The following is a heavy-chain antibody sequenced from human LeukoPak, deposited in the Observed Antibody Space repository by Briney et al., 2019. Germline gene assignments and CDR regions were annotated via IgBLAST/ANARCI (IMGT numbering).Heavy chain of an antibody. CDR1: GYTLTELS. Sequence: GASVKVSCKVSGYTLTELSMHWVRQAPGKGLEWMGGFDPEDGESIYAQKFQGRVTMTEDTSTDTAYMELSSLRSEDTAVYYCATTGSDSSEYDYWGQGTLVTVSS. D-gene: IGHD6-13*01. CDR2: FDPEDGES. CDR3: ATTGSDSSEYDY. V-gene: IGHV1-24*01. J-gene: IGHJ4*02.